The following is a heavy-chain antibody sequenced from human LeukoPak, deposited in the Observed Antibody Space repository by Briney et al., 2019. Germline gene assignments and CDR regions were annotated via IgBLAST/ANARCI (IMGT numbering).Heavy chain of an antibody. Sequence: PGGSLRLSCAASGFTFSSYAMSWVRQAPGKGLEWVSAISGSGGSTYYADSVKGRFTISRDNSKNTLYLQMNSLRAEDTAVYYCATAPYCSGGTCYSGDLYFDYWGQGALVTVSS. V-gene: IGHV3-23*01. CDR1: GFTFSSYA. CDR2: ISGSGGST. CDR3: ATAPYCSGGTCYSGDLYFDY. J-gene: IGHJ4*02. D-gene: IGHD2-15*01.